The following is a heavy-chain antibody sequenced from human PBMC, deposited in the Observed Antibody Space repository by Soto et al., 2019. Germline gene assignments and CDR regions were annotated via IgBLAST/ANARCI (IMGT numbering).Heavy chain of an antibody. V-gene: IGHV3-21*01. CDR3: ARGERQLAYYFDY. CDR1: GFTFSSYS. CDR2: ISSSSSYI. D-gene: IGHD6-13*01. J-gene: IGHJ4*02. Sequence: EVQLVESGGGLVKPGGSLRLSCAASGFTFSSYSMNWVRQAPGKGLEWVSSISSSSSYIYYADSVKGRFTISRDNAKNSLYLQMNSLRAEDTAVYYCARGERQLAYYFDYWGQGTLVTVSS.